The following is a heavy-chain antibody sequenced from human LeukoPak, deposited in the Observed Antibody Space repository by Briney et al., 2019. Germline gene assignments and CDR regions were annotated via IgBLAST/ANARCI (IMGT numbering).Heavy chain of an antibody. Sequence: SETLSLTCAVYGGSFSGYYWSWIRQPPGKGLEWIGEINHSGSTNYNPSLKSRVTISVDTSQNQFSLKLSSVTAADTAVYYCARWGVPAAVGAYYYYGMDVWGQGTTVTVSS. CDR1: GGSFSGYY. J-gene: IGHJ6*02. V-gene: IGHV4-34*01. CDR3: ARWGVPAAVGAYYYYGMDV. D-gene: IGHD2-2*01. CDR2: INHSGST.